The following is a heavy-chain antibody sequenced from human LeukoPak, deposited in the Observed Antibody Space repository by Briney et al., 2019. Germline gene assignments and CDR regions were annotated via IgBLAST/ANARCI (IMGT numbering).Heavy chain of an antibody. CDR3: ASSLPAAILGAFDI. Sequence: SXXLSLTCTVSGGSIGSGDYYWSWIRQPPGKGLEWIEYIYYSGSTYYNPSLKSRVTISVDTSKNQFSLKLSSVTAADTAVYYCASSLPAAILGAFDIWGQGTMVTVSS. V-gene: IGHV4-30-4*08. D-gene: IGHD2-2*01. CDR2: IYYSGST. J-gene: IGHJ3*02. CDR1: GGSIGSGDYY.